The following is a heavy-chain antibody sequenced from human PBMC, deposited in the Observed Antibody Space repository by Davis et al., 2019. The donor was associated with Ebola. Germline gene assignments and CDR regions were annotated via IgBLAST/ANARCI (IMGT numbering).Heavy chain of an antibody. V-gene: IGHV3-48*02. J-gene: IGHJ4*02. CDR2: ISSSSSTI. CDR3: AIIPPPGYYDSSGVDY. D-gene: IGHD3-22*01. CDR1: GFTFSSYS. Sequence: PGGSLRLSCAASGFTFSSYSMNWVRQAPGKGLEWVSYISSSSSTIYYADSVKGRFTISRDNAKNSLYLQMNSLRDEDTAVYYCAIIPPPGYYDSSGVDYWGQGTLVTVSS.